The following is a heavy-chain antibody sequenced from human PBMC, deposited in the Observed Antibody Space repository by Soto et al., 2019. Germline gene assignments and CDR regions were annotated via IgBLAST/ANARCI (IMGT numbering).Heavy chain of an antibody. V-gene: IGHV4-59*02. D-gene: IGHD3-22*01. CDR3: ARIYYDSTGFAVDP. J-gene: IGHJ5*02. Sequence: QMQLQASGPGLVKPSETLSLTCNVSGASVSHGYWSWIRQPPGKGLEWIGFMYFGGSFNYNPSLTRRATISVETSKNQFSMKLTSVTASDTAVYYCARIYYDSTGFAVDPWGQGTLVTVSS. CDR1: GASVSHGY. CDR2: MYFGGSF.